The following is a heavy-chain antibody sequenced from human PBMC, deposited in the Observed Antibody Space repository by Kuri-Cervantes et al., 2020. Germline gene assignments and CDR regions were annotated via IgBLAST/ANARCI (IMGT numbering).Heavy chain of an antibody. V-gene: IGHV3-9*01. J-gene: IGHJ5*02. CDR2: ICWNSGSI. Sequence: SLKISCAASGFTFDDYAMHCVRQAPGKGLEWVSGICWNSGSIGYADSVKGRFTISRDNAKNSLYLQMNSLRAEDTAVYYCARDCSGGSCYSPWFDPWGQGTLVTVSS. D-gene: IGHD2-15*01. CDR1: GFTFDDYA. CDR3: ARDCSGGSCYSPWFDP.